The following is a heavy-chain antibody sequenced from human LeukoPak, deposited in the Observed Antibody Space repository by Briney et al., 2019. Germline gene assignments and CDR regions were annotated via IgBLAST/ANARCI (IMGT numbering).Heavy chain of an antibody. CDR2: ISGSGGST. V-gene: IGHV3-23*01. CDR1: GFTFSSYW. CDR3: AKISQQLLRGYFDY. Sequence: GGSLRLSCAASGFTFSSYWMSWVRQAPGKGLEWVSSISGSGGSTNYADSVKGRFTISRDKSKNTLDLQMNSLRAEDTAIYYCAKISQQLLRGYFDYWGQGTLVTVSS. J-gene: IGHJ4*02. D-gene: IGHD6-13*01.